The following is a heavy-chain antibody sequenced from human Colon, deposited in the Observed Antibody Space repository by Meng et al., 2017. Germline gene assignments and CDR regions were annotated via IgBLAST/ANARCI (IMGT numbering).Heavy chain of an antibody. J-gene: IGHJ4*02. Sequence: EVQLVESGGGLVKPGGSLRLSCAASGFTFSSSRMNWVRQAPGKGLEWVSTISSGSNFIYYTDSLKGRFTISRDNAKNSLYLQIDSLRAEDTAVYYCARDIPGRLFDNWGQGTLVTVSS. D-gene: IGHD6-6*01. CDR3: ARDIPGRLFDN. CDR1: GFTFSSSR. V-gene: IGHV3-21*01. CDR2: ISSGSNFI.